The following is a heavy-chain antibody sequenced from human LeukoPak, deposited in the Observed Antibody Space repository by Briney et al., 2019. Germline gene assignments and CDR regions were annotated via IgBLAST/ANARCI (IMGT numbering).Heavy chain of an antibody. V-gene: IGHV3-30*03. CDR3: ARGQRAHVEWYYYMDV. D-gene: IGHD1-26*01. CDR2: ISYDGSNK. CDR1: GFTFSNYG. J-gene: IGHJ6*03. Sequence: GGSLRLSCAASGFTFSNYGMHWVRQAPGKGLEWVAVISYDGSNKYYADCVKGRFTISRDNSKNTLYLQMNSLRADDTAVYYCARGQRAHVEWYYYMDVWGKGTTVTVSS.